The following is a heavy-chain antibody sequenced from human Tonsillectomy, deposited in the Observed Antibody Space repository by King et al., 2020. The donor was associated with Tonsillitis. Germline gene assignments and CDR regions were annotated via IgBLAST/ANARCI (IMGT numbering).Heavy chain of an antibody. CDR2: ITWDGSST. CDR1: GFTFDDYA. J-gene: IGHJ6*02. CDR3: TKAAVPAAMDDDYDNGMDV. Sequence: VQLVESGGVVVQPGGSLRLSCAASGFTFDDYAMHWVRQALGKGLEWVSLITWDGSSTYYADSVKGRFTISRDNSKNSLYLQMNRLRTEDTALYYCTKAAVPAAMDDDYDNGMDVWGLGTKVTDS. D-gene: IGHD2-2*01. V-gene: IGHV3-43D*04.